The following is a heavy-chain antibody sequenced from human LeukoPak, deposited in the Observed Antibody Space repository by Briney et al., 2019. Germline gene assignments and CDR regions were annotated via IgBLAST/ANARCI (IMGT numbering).Heavy chain of an antibody. CDR3: ARGTSSGYYYYYGMDV. J-gene: IGHJ6*02. D-gene: IGHD3-22*01. CDR2: ISSASSIT. Sequence: GGSLRLSCAASGFTFTSYSMNWVRQAPGKGLEWISYISSASSITYYADSVKGRFTISRDSAKNSVYLQMNSLRDEDTAVYYCARGTSSGYYYYYGMDVWGQGTTVTVSS. V-gene: IGHV3-48*02. CDR1: GFTFTSYS.